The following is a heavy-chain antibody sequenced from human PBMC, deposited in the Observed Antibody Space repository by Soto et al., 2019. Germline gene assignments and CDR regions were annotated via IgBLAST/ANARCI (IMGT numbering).Heavy chain of an antibody. V-gene: IGHV3-30*18. D-gene: IGHD5-12*01. J-gene: IGHJ4*02. CDR2: ISYDGSNK. CDR1: GFTFSSYG. CDR3: AKDLEMATIYAFDY. Sequence: PGGSLRLSCAASGFTFSSYGMHWVRQAPGKGLEWVAVISYDGSNKYYADSVKGRFTISRDNSKNTLYLQMNSLRAEDTAVYYCAKDLEMATIYAFDYWGQGTLVTVSS.